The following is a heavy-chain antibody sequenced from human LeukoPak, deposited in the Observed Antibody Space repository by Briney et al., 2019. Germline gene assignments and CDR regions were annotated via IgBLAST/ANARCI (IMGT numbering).Heavy chain of an antibody. CDR2: ISGSGGST. CDR3: AKDGYYYDSSGYYQTGWFDP. CDR1: GFTFSSYG. J-gene: IGHJ5*02. V-gene: IGHV3-23*01. Sequence: GGSLRLSCAAAGFTFSSYGMSWVRQAPGKGLEWVSAISGSGGSTYYADSVKGRFTISRDNSKNTLYLQMNSLRAEDTAVYYCAKDGYYYDSSGYYQTGWFDPWGQGTLVTVSS. D-gene: IGHD3-22*01.